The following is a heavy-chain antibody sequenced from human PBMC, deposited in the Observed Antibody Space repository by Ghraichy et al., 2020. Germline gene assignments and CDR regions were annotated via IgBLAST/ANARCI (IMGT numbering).Heavy chain of an antibody. Sequence: SETLSLTCTVSGGSISSYYWSWIRQPPGKGLEWIGYIYYSGSTNYNPSLKSRVTISVDTSKNQFSLKLSSVTAADTAVYYCARSGYSSGWYDYWGQGTLVTVSS. J-gene: IGHJ4*02. V-gene: IGHV4-59*08. D-gene: IGHD6-19*01. CDR1: GGSISSYY. CDR2: IYYSGST. CDR3: ARSGYSSGWYDY.